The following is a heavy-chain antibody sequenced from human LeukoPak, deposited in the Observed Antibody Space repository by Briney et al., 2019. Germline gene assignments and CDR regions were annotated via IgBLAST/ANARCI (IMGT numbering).Heavy chain of an antibody. D-gene: IGHD2-8*01. V-gene: IGHV4-59*01. J-gene: IGHJ4*02. CDR1: GGSISSYH. Sequence: SETLSLTCTVSGGSISSYHWSWIRQPPGKGLEWIGYIYYSGSTNYNPSLKSRVTISVDTSKNQFSLKLSSVTAADTAVYYCARGDCTNGVCYHPDAYYFDYWGQGTLVAVSS. CDR2: IYYSGST. CDR3: ARGDCTNGVCYHPDAYYFDY.